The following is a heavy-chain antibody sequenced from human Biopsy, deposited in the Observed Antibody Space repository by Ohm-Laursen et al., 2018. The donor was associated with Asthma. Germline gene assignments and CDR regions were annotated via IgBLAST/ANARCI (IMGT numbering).Heavy chain of an antibody. Sequence: SSVKVPCKAPGGTFSNFAISWVRQAPGQGLEWLGGIMTVFGTTNYAQKFQGRVTITADESTSTAYMEVTSLRSEDTAIYYCARPSPNRDILYYYYHMDVWGQGTTVTVSS. CDR3: ARPSPNRDILYYYYHMDV. CDR2: IMTVFGTT. D-gene: IGHD3-3*02. CDR1: GGTFSNFA. J-gene: IGHJ6*02. V-gene: IGHV1-69*01.